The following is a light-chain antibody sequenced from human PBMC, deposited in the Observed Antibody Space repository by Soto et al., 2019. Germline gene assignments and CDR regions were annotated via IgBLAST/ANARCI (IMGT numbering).Light chain of an antibody. CDR3: QNYNSAPQLT. CDR2: TAS. V-gene: IGKV1-27*01. J-gene: IGKJ4*01. CDR1: QGISNY. Sequence: DIQMTQSPSSLSASVGDRVTITCRASQGISNYLAWYQQKPGKVPKLLIYTASTLQSGVPSRFSGSGSGKDFTLTISSLQPEDVATYYCQNYNSAPQLTFGGGTKVEIK.